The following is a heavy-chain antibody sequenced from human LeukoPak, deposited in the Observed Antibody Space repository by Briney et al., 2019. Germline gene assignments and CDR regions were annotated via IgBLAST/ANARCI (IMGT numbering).Heavy chain of an antibody. V-gene: IGHV3-74*01. CDR1: RFTFSSYW. CDR3: ARDRPHNWFDP. J-gene: IGHJ5*02. CDR2: IDIDGSST. Sequence: PGGSLRLSSAAPRFTFSSYWMHWGCHGPGKGVVWVSRIDIDGSSTTYADSVKGRFTISRDNAKNTLYLQMNNLRAEDTAVYYCARDRPHNWFDPWGQGTLVTVSS.